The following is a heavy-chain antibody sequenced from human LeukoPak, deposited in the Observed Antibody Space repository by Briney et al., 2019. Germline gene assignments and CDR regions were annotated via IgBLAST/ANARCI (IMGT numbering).Heavy chain of an antibody. CDR1: GYTVTGYY. D-gene: IGHD3-10*01. J-gene: IGHJ4*02. V-gene: IGHV1-2*04. CDR3: ARGFDTMVRGVIPFDY. Sequence: ASVKVSCKASGYTVTGYYMHWVRQAPGQGLEWMGWINPNSGGTNYAQKFQGWVTMTRDTSISTAYMELSRLRSDDTAVYYCARGFDTMVRGVIPFDYWGQGTLVTVSS. CDR2: INPNSGGT.